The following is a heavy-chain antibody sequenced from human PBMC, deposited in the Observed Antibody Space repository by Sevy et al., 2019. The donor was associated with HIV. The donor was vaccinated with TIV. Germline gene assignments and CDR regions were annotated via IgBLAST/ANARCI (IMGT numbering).Heavy chain of an antibody. CDR1: GYSISSGYY. D-gene: IGHD1-26*01. V-gene: IGHV4-38-2*01. J-gene: IGHJ3*02. CDR2: IYHSGST. CDR3: ARSYSGSYRGDDAFDI. Sequence: SETLSLTCAVSGYSISSGYYWSWIRQPPGKGLEWIGSIYHSGSTYYNPSLKSRVTISVDTSKNQFSLKLSSVTAADTAVYYCARSYSGSYRGDDAFDIWGQGTMVTVSS.